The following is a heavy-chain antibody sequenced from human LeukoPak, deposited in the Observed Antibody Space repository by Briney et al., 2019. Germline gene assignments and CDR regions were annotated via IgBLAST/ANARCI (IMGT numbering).Heavy chain of an antibody. J-gene: IGHJ6*02. V-gene: IGHV1-69*13. Sequence: SVKVSCKASGGTFSSYAISWVRQAPGQGLEWMGGIIPIFGTANYAQKFQGRVTITADESTSTAYMELSSLRSEDTAVYYCARELYSSSWFHHGMDVWGQGTTVTVSS. D-gene: IGHD6-13*01. CDR3: ARELYSSSWFHHGMDV. CDR1: GGTFSSYA. CDR2: IIPIFGTA.